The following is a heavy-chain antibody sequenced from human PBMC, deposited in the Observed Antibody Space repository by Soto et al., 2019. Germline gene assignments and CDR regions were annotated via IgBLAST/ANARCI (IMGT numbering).Heavy chain of an antibody. CDR1: GGTFSSYS. D-gene: IGHD1-26*01. CDR3: ARDGGRHSGGIDY. Sequence: QVQLVQSGAEVKKPGSSVKVSCKASGGTFSSYSINWVRQAPGQGLEWMGEIIPIFGTANYAQKFQGRDTITADESTSTADMELSSLRSEDTAVYYCARDGGRHSGGIDYWGQGTLVTVSS. J-gene: IGHJ4*02. CDR2: IIPIFGTA. V-gene: IGHV1-69*01.